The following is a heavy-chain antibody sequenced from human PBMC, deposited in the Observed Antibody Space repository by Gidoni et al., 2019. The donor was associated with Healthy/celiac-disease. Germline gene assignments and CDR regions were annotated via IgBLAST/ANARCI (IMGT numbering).Heavy chain of an antibody. CDR3: AKDNEGIVGATTDYYYYGMDV. V-gene: IGHV3-23*01. J-gene: IGHJ6*02. D-gene: IGHD1-26*01. Sequence: EVQLLESGGGLVQPGGSLRLSCAASGFTFSSYAMSWVRQAPGKGLEWVSTISGSGGSTYYADSVKGRFTISRDNSKNTLYLQMNSLRAEDTAVYYCAKDNEGIVGATTDYYYYGMDVWGQGTTVTVSS. CDR2: ISGSGGST. CDR1: GFTFSSYA.